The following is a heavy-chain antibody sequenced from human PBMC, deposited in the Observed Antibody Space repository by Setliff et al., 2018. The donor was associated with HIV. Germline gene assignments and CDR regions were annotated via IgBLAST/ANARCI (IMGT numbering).Heavy chain of an antibody. V-gene: IGHV4-39*01. CDR3: ASGVICITYYYDSSGYGFDY. D-gene: IGHD3-22*01. Sequence: KTSETLSLTCTVSGGSISSSSYYWGWIRQPPGKGLEWIGSIYYSGSTYYNPSLKSRVTISVDTSKNQFSLKLSSVTAADTAVYYCASGVICITYYYDSSGYGFDYWGQGTLVTVSS. CDR1: GGSISSSSYY. CDR2: IYYSGST. J-gene: IGHJ4*02.